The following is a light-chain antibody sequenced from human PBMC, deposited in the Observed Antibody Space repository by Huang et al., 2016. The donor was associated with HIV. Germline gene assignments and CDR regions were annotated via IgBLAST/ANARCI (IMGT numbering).Light chain of an antibody. CDR2: WAS. Sequence: DIVMTQSPDSLTVSLGARATINCVSSQSVLSTSDNMNYLSWYQQKTRQPPKLLISWASTRESGVPDRFRGSGSATDFTLTIDNLQAEDVAFYFCQQYYSTPGFGRGTYVEV. V-gene: IGKV4-1*01. CDR3: QQYYSTPG. J-gene: IGKJ1*01. CDR1: QSVLSTSDNMNY.